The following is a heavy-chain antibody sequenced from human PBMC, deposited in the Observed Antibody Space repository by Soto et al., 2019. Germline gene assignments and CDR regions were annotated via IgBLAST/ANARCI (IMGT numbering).Heavy chain of an antibody. J-gene: IGHJ4*02. CDR3: TTEKYYDFWSGYYPENYFDY. CDR1: GFTFSNAW. D-gene: IGHD3-3*01. Sequence: PGGSLRLSCAASGFTFSNAWMSWVRQAPGKGLEWVGRIKSKTDGGTTDYAAPVKGRFTISRDDSKNTLYLQMNSLKTEDTAVYYCTTEKYYDFWSGYYPENYFDYWGQGTLVTVSS. V-gene: IGHV3-15*01. CDR2: IKSKTDGGTT.